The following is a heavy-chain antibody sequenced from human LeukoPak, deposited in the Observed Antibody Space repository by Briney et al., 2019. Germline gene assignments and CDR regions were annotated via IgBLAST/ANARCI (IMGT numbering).Heavy chain of an antibody. V-gene: IGHV1-69*13. D-gene: IGHD6-13*01. Sequence: SVKVSCKASGGTFISYAISWVRQAPGQGLEWMGGIIPIFGTANCAQKFQGRVTITADESTSTAYMELSSLRSEDTAVYYCAREWRMRTAAGRKNWFDPWGQGTLVTVSS. CDR3: AREWRMRTAAGRKNWFDP. CDR2: IIPIFGTA. J-gene: IGHJ5*02. CDR1: GGTFISYA.